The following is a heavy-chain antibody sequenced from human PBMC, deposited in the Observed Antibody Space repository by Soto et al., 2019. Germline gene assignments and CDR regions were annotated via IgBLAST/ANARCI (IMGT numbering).Heavy chain of an antibody. Sequence: LRLSCAASGFTFSDSYMSWIRQAPGKGLEWISYITFSGNTVYYADSLKGRFTISRDNAKDSLYLQMNRLRAEDTAVYYCARVSWREKYGMDVWGQGTTVTVSS. J-gene: IGHJ6*02. CDR1: GFTFSDSY. V-gene: IGHV3-11*01. CDR2: ITFSGNTV. CDR3: ARVSWREKYGMDV.